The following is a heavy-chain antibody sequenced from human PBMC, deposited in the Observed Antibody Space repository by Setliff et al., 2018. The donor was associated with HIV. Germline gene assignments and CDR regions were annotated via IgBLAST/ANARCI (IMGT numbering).Heavy chain of an antibody. CDR2: INPSDGGD. J-gene: IGHJ4*02. Sequence: GASVKVSCKASGYAFTGYYLHWVRQAPGQGLEWMGWINPSDGGDKYAHNFEGRVTMTRDTSISTFYMEVTRLTSDDTAVYYCARDRGRYGDYRDFDYWGQGALVTVSS. CDR3: ARDRGRYGDYRDFDY. V-gene: IGHV1-2*02. D-gene: IGHD4-17*01. CDR1: GYAFTGYY.